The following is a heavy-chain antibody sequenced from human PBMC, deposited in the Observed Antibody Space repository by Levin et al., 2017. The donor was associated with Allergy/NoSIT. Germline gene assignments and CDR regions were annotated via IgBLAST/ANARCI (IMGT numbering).Heavy chain of an antibody. CDR2: IYGGGST. Sequence: PGESLKISCAASGFTVSSSYMSWVRQAPGKGLEWVSVIYGGGSTYYADSVKGRFTIPRDNTKNTLYLQMNSLRAEDTAIYYCAIQLALSHRYFDYWGQGTLVTVSS. CDR3: AIQLALSHRYFDY. CDR1: GFTVSSSY. J-gene: IGHJ4*02. V-gene: IGHV3-66*01. D-gene: IGHD6-13*01.